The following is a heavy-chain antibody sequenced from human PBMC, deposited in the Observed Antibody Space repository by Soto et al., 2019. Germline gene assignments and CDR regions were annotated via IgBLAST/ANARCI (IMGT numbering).Heavy chain of an antibody. V-gene: IGHV1-24*01. CDR1: GYTLTELS. CDR3: ATDRRSSSWSLDAFDI. D-gene: IGHD6-13*01. J-gene: IGHJ3*02. Sequence: ASVKVSCKVSGYTLTELSMHWVRQAPGKGLEWMGGFDPEDGETIYAQKFQGRVTMTEDTSTDTAYMELSSLRSEDTAVYYCATDRRSSSWSLDAFDIWGQGTLVTVSS. CDR2: FDPEDGET.